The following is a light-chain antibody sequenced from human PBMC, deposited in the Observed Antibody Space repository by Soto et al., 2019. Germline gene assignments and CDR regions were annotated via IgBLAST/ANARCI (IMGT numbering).Light chain of an antibody. CDR3: MQSIQVPIT. V-gene: IGKV4-1*01. J-gene: IGKJ5*01. CDR2: ELS. Sequence: DILLTHSPYALAVSLGERATINCKSSQSVLYSSNNKNYLAWYQQKPGQPPHLLIYELSNRFSGVPDKFSGSGSGTDFTLKISRVEAEDVGVYYCMQSIQVPITFGQGTRLEI. CDR1: QSVLYSSNNKNY.